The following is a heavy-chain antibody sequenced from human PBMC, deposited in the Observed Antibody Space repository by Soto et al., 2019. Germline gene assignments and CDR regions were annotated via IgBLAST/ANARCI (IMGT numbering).Heavy chain of an antibody. D-gene: IGHD3-22*01. Sequence: PSETLSLTCTVSGGSISSHSWSWIRQPPGKGLEWIGEINHSGRTNYNPSLKSRVTISVDTPKNQFFLKLNSVTAADTAVYFCARQDNRDYSSSYAFDIWGLGTLVTVSS. V-gene: IGHV4-34*01. CDR2: INHSGRT. J-gene: IGHJ3*02. CDR1: GGSISSHS. CDR3: ARQDNRDYSSSYAFDI.